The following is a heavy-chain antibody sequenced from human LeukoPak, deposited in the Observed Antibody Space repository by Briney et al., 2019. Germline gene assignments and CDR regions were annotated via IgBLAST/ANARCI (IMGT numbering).Heavy chain of an antibody. CDR3: ARDLPSYDWNDASYYYGMDV. Sequence: ASVNVSCKASGYTFTSYGISWVRQAPGQGLEWMGWISAYNGNTNYAQKLQDRVTMTTDTSTSTAYLELRSLRSDDTAVYYCARDLPSYDWNDASYYYGMDVWGKGTTVTVSS. CDR1: GYTFTSYG. V-gene: IGHV1-18*04. J-gene: IGHJ6*04. CDR2: ISAYNGNT. D-gene: IGHD1-1*01.